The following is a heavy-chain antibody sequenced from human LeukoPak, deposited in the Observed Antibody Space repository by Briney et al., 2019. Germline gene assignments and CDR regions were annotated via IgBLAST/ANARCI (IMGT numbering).Heavy chain of an antibody. CDR3: ARLPMVRGVTEYYFDY. D-gene: IGHD3-10*01. CDR2: IYYSGNT. CDR1: GGSISNYY. Sequence: PSETLSLTCTVSGGSISNYYWNWIRQPPGKGLEWIGYIYYSGNTNYNPSLKSRVTISVDTSKNLFSLDLYFVTAADTAVYYCARLPMVRGVTEYYFDYWGQGSLVAVSS. V-gene: IGHV4-59*01. J-gene: IGHJ4*02.